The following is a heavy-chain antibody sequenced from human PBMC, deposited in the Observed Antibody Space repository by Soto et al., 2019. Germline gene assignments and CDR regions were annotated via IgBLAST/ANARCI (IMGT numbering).Heavy chain of an antibody. CDR1: GGNPSNSA. D-gene: IGHD6-19*01. CDR3: AGGRIVVAGSSAYYSMDV. V-gene: IGHV1-69*01. CDR2: IIPVFGII. J-gene: IGHJ6*02. Sequence: QVHLLLQSGAEVKKPGSSVKVACKASGGNPSNSAISWVRQAPGQGLEWMGGIIPVFGIISHAQNFQGRGPITADESTSTAYMDLSSLRSEDTAVYFCAGGRIVVAGSSAYYSMDVWGQGTTVTVSS.